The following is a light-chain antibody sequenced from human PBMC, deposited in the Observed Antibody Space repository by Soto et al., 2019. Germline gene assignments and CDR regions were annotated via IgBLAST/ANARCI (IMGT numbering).Light chain of an antibody. V-gene: IGLV2-11*01. J-gene: IGLJ2*01. CDR3: CSYAVSYTLV. Sequence: QSALTQPRSVSGSPGQSVTISCTGTSSDVAGYNYVSWYQQHPGKAPKLMIYDVIKRPSGVPDRFSGSKSGNTVSLTISGLQGEDEADYYCCSYAVSYTLVFGGGTQLTV. CDR2: DVI. CDR1: SSDVAGYNY.